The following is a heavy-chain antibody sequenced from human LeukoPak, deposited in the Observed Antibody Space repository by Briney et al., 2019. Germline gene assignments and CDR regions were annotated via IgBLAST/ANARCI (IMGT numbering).Heavy chain of an antibody. V-gene: IGHV3-30*18. J-gene: IGHJ4*02. Sequence: GGSLRLSCAVSGFIFSSSGIHWVRQAPGKGLVRVAGISYDGSEKYYAESVKGRFTISRDNSKTTVYLQMNSLKIEDTAVYYCAKDLLAVTAPKAYFDFWGQGTLVTVSS. CDR2: ISYDGSEK. CDR3: AKDLLAVTAPKAYFDF. CDR1: GFIFSSSG. D-gene: IGHD2-21*02.